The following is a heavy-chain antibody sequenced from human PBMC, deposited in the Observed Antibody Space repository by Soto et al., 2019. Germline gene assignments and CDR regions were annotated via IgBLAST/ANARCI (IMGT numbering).Heavy chain of an antibody. CDR3: ARDTRDAQRYFDWLLWNYYYGMDV. CDR2: ISAYNGNT. Sequence: ASVKVSCKASGYTFTSYGISWVRQAPGQGLEWMGWISAYNGNTNYAQKLQGRVTMTTDTSTSTAYMELSILRSDDTAVYYRARDTRDAQRYFDWLLWNYYYGMDVWGQGTTVTVSS. J-gene: IGHJ6*02. CDR1: GYTFTSYG. V-gene: IGHV1-18*01. D-gene: IGHD3-9*01.